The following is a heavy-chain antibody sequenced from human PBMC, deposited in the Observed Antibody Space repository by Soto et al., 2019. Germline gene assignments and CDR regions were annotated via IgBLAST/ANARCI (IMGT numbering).Heavy chain of an antibody. CDR1: GYTFTGYY. J-gene: IGHJ6*02. CDR3: ARYLKMSVTMVRGVSRHYGMDF. CDR2: INPNSGGT. V-gene: IGHV1-2*04. D-gene: IGHD3-10*01. Sequence: ASVKVSGKASGYTFTGYYMHWVRQAPGQGLEWMGWINPNSGGTNYAQKFQGWVTMTRDTSISTAYMELSRPRSDDTAVYYCARYLKMSVTMVRGVSRHYGMDFWGQWTTVTVSS.